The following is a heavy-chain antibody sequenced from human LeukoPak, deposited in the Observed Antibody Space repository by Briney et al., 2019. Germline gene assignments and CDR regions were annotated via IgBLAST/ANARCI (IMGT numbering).Heavy chain of an antibody. V-gene: IGHV3-33*01. Sequence: GGSLRLSCAASGFTFSSYGMHWVRQAPGKGLEWVAVIWYDGSNKYYADSVKGRFTISRDNSKNTLYLQMNGLRAEDTAVYYCARDLSAVSYNWFDPWGQGTLVTVSS. CDR1: GFTFSSYG. CDR3: ARDLSAVSYNWFDP. J-gene: IGHJ5*02. D-gene: IGHD2-2*01. CDR2: IWYDGSNK.